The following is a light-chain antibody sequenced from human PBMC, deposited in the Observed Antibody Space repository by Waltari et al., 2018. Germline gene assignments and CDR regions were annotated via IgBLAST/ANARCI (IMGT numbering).Light chain of an antibody. CDR1: QSISSH. V-gene: IGKV1-39*01. Sequence: DIHMTASPSSLSASVGDRVPITCRSSQSISSHLNWYQQRPGKAPKLLIYDSSSLQSGVPARFRGSGSETDFTLTISSLQPEDFAAYYCQQSYNIPRTFGQGTKVEIK. CDR3: QQSYNIPRT. CDR2: DSS. J-gene: IGKJ1*01.